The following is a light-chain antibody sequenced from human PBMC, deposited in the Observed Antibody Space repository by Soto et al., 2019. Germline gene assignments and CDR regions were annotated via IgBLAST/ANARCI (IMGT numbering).Light chain of an antibody. J-gene: IGKJ1*01. CDR2: YAY. Sequence: IVLTQSPGTLSLSPGETATLSCRADQSVTGNFLAWYQQKPGQAPRLLISYAYNRATGIPDRFSGSGSGKDFTLTISRLDNEDFAMYYCQQYAASSWTFGQGTKVE. CDR3: QQYAASSWT. V-gene: IGKV3-20*01. CDR1: QSVTGNF.